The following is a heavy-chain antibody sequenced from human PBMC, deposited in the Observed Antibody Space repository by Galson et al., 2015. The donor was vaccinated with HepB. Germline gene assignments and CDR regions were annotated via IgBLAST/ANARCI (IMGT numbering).Heavy chain of an antibody. CDR2: MLSDGSNK. D-gene: IGHD3-10*01. Sequence: SLRLSCAASGFDFNNCGMHWVRQAPGKGPEWVAVMLSDGSNKLYADSVKGRFTISRNNSNNTLYLQMNSLGAEDTAVYYCAREGKDGSGTYLDYWGQGTPVTVSS. CDR1: GFDFNNCG. CDR3: AREGKDGSGTYLDY. V-gene: IGHV3-33*01. J-gene: IGHJ4*02.